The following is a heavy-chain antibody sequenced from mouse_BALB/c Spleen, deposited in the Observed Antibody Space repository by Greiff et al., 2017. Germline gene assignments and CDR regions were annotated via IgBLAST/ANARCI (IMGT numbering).Heavy chain of an antibody. CDR2: IDPSDSYT. V-gene: IGHV1S127*01. J-gene: IGHJ4*01. CDR3: TIYDDAVYAMDY. CDR1: GYTFTSYW. Sequence: QVQLQQPGAELVKPGASVTLSCKASGYTFTSYWMHWVQQRPGQGLEWIGVIDPSDSYTSYNQKFKGKATLTVDTSSSTAYMQLSSLTSEDSAVYYCTIYDDAVYAMDYWGQGTSVTVSS. D-gene: IGHD2-3*01.